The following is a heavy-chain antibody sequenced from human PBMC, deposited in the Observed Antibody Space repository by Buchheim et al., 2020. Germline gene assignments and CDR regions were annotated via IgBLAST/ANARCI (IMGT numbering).Heavy chain of an antibody. CDR1: GGSISSSNW. CDR2: RYHRGST. CDR3: ARNHQVVTSSPTDY. V-gene: IGHV4-4*02. J-gene: IGHJ4*02. D-gene: IGHD3-22*01. Sequence: QVQLQESGPGLVKPSGTLSLTCAVSGGSISSSNWWSWVRQPPGKGLEWIGERYHRGSTNYNLAVKSRVTISVDKSKHKFTLKLSSVTAADHAVYYCARNHQVVTSSPTDYWRQGTL.